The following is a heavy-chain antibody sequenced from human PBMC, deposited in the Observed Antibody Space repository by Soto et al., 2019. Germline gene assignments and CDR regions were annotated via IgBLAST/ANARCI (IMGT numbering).Heavy chain of an antibody. CDR1: GFTFSSYA. V-gene: IGHV3-30-3*01. J-gene: IGHJ4*02. D-gene: IGHD2-21*01. CDR2: ISYDGSNK. Sequence: QVQLVESGGGVVQPGRSLRLSCAASGFTFSSYAMHWVRQAPGKGLEWVAVISYDGSNKYYADSVKGRFTISRDNSKNTLYLQMNSLRAEDTAVYYCAGGAVSYFDYWGQGTLVIVSS. CDR3: AGGAVSYFDY.